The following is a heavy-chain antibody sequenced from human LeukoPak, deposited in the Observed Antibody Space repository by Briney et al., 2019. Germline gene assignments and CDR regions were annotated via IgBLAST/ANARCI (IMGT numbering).Heavy chain of an antibody. Sequence: SETLSLTCTVSGGSISRYYWSWIRPPAGRGLEWIGRIYTSGSTNYSPSLKSRVTMSIDTSKNQFSLKLSSVTAADTAVYYCAREGYCAGTSCSYYYYYYMDVWGKGTTVTVSS. V-gene: IGHV4-4*07. CDR1: GGSISRYY. CDR2: IYTSGST. CDR3: AREGYCAGTSCSYYYYYYMDV. J-gene: IGHJ6*03. D-gene: IGHD2-2*01.